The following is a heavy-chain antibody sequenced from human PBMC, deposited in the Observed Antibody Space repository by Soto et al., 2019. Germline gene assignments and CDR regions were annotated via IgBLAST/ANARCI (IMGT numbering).Heavy chain of an antibody. D-gene: IGHD6-13*01. V-gene: IGHV5-10-1*01. CDR3: ARRSSSWFDYYYYYGMDV. CDR2: IDPSDSYT. CDR1: GYSFTSYW. J-gene: IGHJ6*02. Sequence: PGESLKISCNGSGYSFTSYWISWVRQMPWKGLEWMGRIDPSDSYTNYSPSFQGHVTISADKSISTAYLQWSSLKASDTAMYYCARRSSSWFDYYYYYGMDVWGQGTTVTVSS.